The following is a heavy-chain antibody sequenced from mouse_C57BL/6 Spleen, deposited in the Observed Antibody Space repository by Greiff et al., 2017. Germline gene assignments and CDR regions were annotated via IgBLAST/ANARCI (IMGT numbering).Heavy chain of an antibody. CDR2: ISDGGSYT. D-gene: IGHD1-1*01. V-gene: IGHV5-4*01. CDR1: GFTFSSYA. J-gene: IGHJ2*01. Sequence: EVNVVESGGGLVKPGGSLKLSCAASGFTFSSYAMSWVRQTPEKRLEWVATISDGGSYTYYPDNVKGRFTISRDNAKNNLYLQMSHLKSEDTAMYYCAREGGYYGSSEYYFDYWGQGTTLTVSS. CDR3: AREGGYYGSSEYYFDY.